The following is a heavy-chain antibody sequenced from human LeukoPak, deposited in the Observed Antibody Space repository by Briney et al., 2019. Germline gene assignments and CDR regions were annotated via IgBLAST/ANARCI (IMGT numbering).Heavy chain of an antibody. CDR1: GYSTSSGYY. J-gene: IGHJ4*02. V-gene: IGHV4-38-2*01. Sequence: PSETLSLTCAVSGYSTSSGYYWGWIRQPPGKGLEWIGSIYHSGSTYYNPSLKSRVTISVGTSKNQFSLKLSSVTAADTAVYYCARQSGILKAFDYWGQGTLVTVSS. CDR2: IYHSGST. D-gene: IGHD1-26*01. CDR3: ARQSGILKAFDY.